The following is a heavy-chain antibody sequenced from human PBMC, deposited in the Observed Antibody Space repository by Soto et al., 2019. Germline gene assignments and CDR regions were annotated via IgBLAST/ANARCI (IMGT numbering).Heavy chain of an antibody. D-gene: IGHD1-20*01. CDR2: ISSSSSTI. CDR1: GFTFSSYS. CDR3: ASGLNWNGFIQGGDYSMDV. V-gene: IGHV3-48*01. Sequence: EVQLVESGGGLVQPGGSLRLSCAASGFTFSSYSMNWVRQAPGKGLEWVSYISSSSSTIYYADSVKGRFTISRDNAKNSLYLKMNRLGADDTAVYYCASGLNWNGFIQGGDYSMDVWGQGTTVTVSS. J-gene: IGHJ6*03.